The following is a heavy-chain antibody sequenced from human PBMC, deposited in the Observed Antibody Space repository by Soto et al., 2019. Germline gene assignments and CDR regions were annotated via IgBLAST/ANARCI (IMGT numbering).Heavy chain of an antibody. CDR3: ASRLR. CDR2: MNPNSGIT. CDR1: GYSFTSYN. J-gene: IGHJ4*02. Sequence: QVQLVQSGAEVKKPGASVKVSCKASGYSFTSYNINWVRHATGQGLEWMVWMNPNSGITGYAQKFQGRVTMTRNTSISTAYMELSSLRSEDTALYYYASRLRWGQGTLVTVSS. V-gene: IGHV1-8*01. D-gene: IGHD3-16*01.